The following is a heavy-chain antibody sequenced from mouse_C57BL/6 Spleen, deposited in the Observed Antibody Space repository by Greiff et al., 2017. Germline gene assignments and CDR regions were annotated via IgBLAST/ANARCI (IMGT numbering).Heavy chain of an antibody. V-gene: IGHV8-8*01. CDR1: GFSLSTFGMG. CDR3: TQMDYDYDRGFAC. J-gene: IGHJ3*01. Sequence: QVTLKGSGPGILQPSQTLSLTCSFSGFSLSTFGMGVGWIRQPPGKGLEWLAHSWWDDDKYYNPALKSRLTLTKDTTKNQVFHRIANVDTAETATYYCTQMDYDYDRGFACWGPGTLVTVSA. CDR2: SWWDDDK. D-gene: IGHD2-4*01.